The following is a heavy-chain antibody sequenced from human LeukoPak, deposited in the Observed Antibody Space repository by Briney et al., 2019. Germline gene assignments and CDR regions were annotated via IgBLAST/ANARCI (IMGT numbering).Heavy chain of an antibody. D-gene: IGHD5-18*01. Sequence: GASVKVSCKASGGTFSSYAISWVRQAPGQGLEWMGGIIPIFGTANYAQKFQGRVTITADKSTSTAYMELSSLRSEDTAVYYCARDGYSYADNGVIEAFDIWGQGTMVTVSS. CDR1: GGTFSSYA. CDR2: IIPIFGTA. V-gene: IGHV1-69*06. CDR3: ARDGYSYADNGVIEAFDI. J-gene: IGHJ3*02.